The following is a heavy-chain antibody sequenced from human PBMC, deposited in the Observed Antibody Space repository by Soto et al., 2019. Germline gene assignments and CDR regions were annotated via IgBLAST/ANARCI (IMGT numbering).Heavy chain of an antibody. CDR3: AKALAGGFY. CDR2: ISYDGSNK. D-gene: IGHD7-27*01. J-gene: IGHJ4*02. CDR1: GFTFSSYG. V-gene: IGHV3-30*18. Sequence: PGGSLRLSCAASGFTFSSYGMHWVRQAPGKGLEWVAVISYDGSNKYYADSVKGRFTISRDNSKNTLYLQMNSLRAEDTAVYYCAKALAGGFYWGQETLVTVSS.